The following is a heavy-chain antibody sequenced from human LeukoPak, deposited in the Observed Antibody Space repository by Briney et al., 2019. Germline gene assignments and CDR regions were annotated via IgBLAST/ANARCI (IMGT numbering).Heavy chain of an antibody. Sequence: SVKVSCKASGGTFSSYAISWVRQAPGQGLEWMGRIIPILGIANYAQKFQGRVTITADKSTSTAYMELSSLRSEDTAVYYCARDLSGATVNLDYWGQGTLVTVSS. CDR3: ARDLSGATVNLDY. CDR1: GGTFSSYA. CDR2: IIPILGIA. J-gene: IGHJ4*02. V-gene: IGHV1-69*04. D-gene: IGHD4-17*01.